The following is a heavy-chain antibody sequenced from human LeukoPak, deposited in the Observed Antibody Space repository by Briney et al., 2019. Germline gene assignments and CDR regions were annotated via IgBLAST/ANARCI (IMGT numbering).Heavy chain of an antibody. CDR3: ARVLRFLEWSHYYYYGMDV. CDR1: GGSFSGYY. D-gene: IGHD3-3*01. Sequence: SSETLSLTCAVYGGSFSGYYWSWIRQPPGKGLEWIGEINHSGSTNYNPSLKSRVTISVDTSKNQFSLKLSSVTAADTAVYYCARVLRFLEWSHYYYYGMDVWGQGTTVTVSS. J-gene: IGHJ6*02. V-gene: IGHV4-34*01. CDR2: INHSGST.